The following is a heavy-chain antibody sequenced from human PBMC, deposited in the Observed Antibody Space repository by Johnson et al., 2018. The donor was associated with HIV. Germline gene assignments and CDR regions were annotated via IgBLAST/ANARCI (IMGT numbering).Heavy chain of an antibody. Sequence: EVQLVESGGGLVKPGGSLRLSCAASGFTFSDYYMSWVRQAPGKGLAWVSVIYSGGSTYYADPVKGRFTISRDNSKNTLYLKMNSLRAEDTAVYYCAKDVVGIQLLGAFDIWGQGTMVTVSS. CDR2: IYSGGST. CDR1: GFTFSDYY. J-gene: IGHJ3*02. CDR3: AKDVVGIQLLGAFDI. V-gene: IGHV3-66*02. D-gene: IGHD5-18*01.